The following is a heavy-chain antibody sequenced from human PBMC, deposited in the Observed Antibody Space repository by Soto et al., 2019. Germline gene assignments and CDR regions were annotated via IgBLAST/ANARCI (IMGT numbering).Heavy chain of an antibody. CDR1: AFTFSSYE. CDR3: ARSTQYSSSWSHFDY. D-gene: IGHD6-13*01. Sequence: EVQLVESGGDLVQPGGSLRLSCAASAFTFSSYEMNWVRQAPGKGLEWVSYISSSGSTIYYADSVKGRFTISRDNAKNSLYLQMNSLRAEDTAVYYCARSTQYSSSWSHFDYWGQGTLVTVSS. CDR2: ISSSGSTI. J-gene: IGHJ4*02. V-gene: IGHV3-48*03.